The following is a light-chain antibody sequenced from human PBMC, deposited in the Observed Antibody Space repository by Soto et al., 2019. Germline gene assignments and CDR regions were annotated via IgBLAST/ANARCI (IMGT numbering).Light chain of an antibody. Sequence: QSVLTQPASVSGSPGQSGTISCPGPRSDIGDSNFISWYQHSPGKAPRLLIYEVNNRPSGVSKRFSGSKAGNTASLTISGLLDDDEADYFCASFRSGTILVFGSGTKVTVL. CDR3: ASFRSGTILV. J-gene: IGLJ1*01. CDR2: EVN. CDR1: RSDIGDSNF. V-gene: IGLV2-14*01.